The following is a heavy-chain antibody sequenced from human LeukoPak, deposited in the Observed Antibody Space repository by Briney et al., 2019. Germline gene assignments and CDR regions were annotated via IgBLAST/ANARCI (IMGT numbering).Heavy chain of an antibody. D-gene: IGHD3-10*01. Sequence: PGGSLRLSCAASGLTFINYSMSWVRQAPGKGLEWVSSISSSSNYIYYADSVNGRFTISRDNAKNSLYLQMSSLRADDTAVYYCARDQCEGICPDYWGQGALVTVSS. J-gene: IGHJ4*02. CDR3: ARDQCEGICPDY. CDR1: GLTFINYS. CDR2: ISSSSNYI. V-gene: IGHV3-21*01.